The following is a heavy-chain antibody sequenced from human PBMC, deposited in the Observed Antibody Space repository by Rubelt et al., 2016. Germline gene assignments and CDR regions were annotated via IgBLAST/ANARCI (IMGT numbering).Heavy chain of an antibody. V-gene: IGHV1-2*02. J-gene: IGHJ4*02. CDR3: AREVRLHDGRDYFDY. Sequence: QVQLVQSGAEVKKPGASVKVSCKASGYTFTGYYMHWVRQAPGQGLEWMGWINPNSGGTNYAQKFHGRVTITTDTSISTAYMELSRLRSDDTAVYYCAREVRLHDGRDYFDYWGQGTLVTVSS. D-gene: IGHD5/OR15-5a*01. CDR2: INPNSGGT. CDR1: GYTFTGYY.